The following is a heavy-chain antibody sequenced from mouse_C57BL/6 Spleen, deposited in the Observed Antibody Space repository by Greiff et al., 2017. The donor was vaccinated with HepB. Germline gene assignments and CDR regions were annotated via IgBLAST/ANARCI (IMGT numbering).Heavy chain of an antibody. J-gene: IGHJ1*03. CDR3: AIYYGSSHWYFDV. Sequence: QVHVKQSGAELVRPGASVKLSCKASGYTFTDYYINWVKQRPGQGLEWIARIYPGSGNTYYNEKFKGKATLTAEKSSSTAYMQLSSLTSEDSAVYFCAIYYGSSHWYFDVWGTGTTVTVSS. V-gene: IGHV1-76*01. D-gene: IGHD1-1*01. CDR1: GYTFTDYY. CDR2: IYPGSGNT.